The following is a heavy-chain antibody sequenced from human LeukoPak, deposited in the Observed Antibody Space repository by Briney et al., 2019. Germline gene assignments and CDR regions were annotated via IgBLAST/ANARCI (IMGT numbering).Heavy chain of an antibody. CDR2: ISLTGLT. CDR3: SRENGAFSPFGY. Sequence: SETLSLTCGVSGGSISNTNWWSWLRQPPGQGLEWIGEISLTGLTHYNPSLESRVTVSLDKSKNQLSLNLTSVTAADTAVYYCSRENGAFSPFGYWGQGTLVTVLS. J-gene: IGHJ4*02. V-gene: IGHV4-4*02. CDR1: GGSISNTNW. D-gene: IGHD2-8*01.